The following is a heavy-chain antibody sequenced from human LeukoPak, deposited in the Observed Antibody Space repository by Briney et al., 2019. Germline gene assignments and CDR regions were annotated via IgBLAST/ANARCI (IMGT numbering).Heavy chain of an antibody. CDR3: ARHGYYVFDY. D-gene: IGHD4-17*01. CDR1: GFTFSSHW. CDR2: IKEDGHEK. V-gene: IGHV3-7*01. Sequence: PGGSLRLSCAGSGFTFSSHWMGWVRQAPGKGLEWLANIKEDGHEKYYVDSVQGRFTISRDNAKNSLFLQMDSLRAEDTAVYFCARHGYYVFDYWGQGTLDTVSS. J-gene: IGHJ4*02.